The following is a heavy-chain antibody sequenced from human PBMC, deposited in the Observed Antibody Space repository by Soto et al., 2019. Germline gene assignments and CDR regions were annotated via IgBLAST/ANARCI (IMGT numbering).Heavy chain of an antibody. J-gene: IGHJ6*02. V-gene: IGHV1-2*04. CDR1: GYTFTGYY. Sequence: WASVKVSCKASGYTFTGYYMHWVRQAPGQGLEWMGWINPNSGGTNYAQKFQGWVTMTRDTSISTAYMELSRLRPDDTAVYYCARDRYYDFWSGYFGYYYGMDVWGQGTTVTVSS. CDR2: INPNSGGT. CDR3: ARDRYYDFWSGYFGYYYGMDV. D-gene: IGHD3-3*01.